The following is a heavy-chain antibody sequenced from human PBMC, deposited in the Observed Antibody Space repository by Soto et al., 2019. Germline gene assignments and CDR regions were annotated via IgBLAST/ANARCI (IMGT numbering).Heavy chain of an antibody. D-gene: IGHD3-22*01. Sequence: GGSLRLSCAASDFPFNIYAMGWVRQAPGKGLEWVSTINSSGDRTYYADSVKGRFTISRDNSKNTLYLQMNSLRAEDTAVYYCAKDASYDSSGYYYTYYYGMDVWGQGTTVTVSS. CDR2: INSSGDRT. CDR1: DFPFNIYA. CDR3: AKDASYDSSGYYYTYYYGMDV. J-gene: IGHJ6*02. V-gene: IGHV3-23*01.